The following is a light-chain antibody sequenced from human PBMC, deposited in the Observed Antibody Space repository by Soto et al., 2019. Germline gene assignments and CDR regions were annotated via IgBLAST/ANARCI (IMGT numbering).Light chain of an antibody. CDR2: NNH. Sequence: QSVLTQPSSASGTPGQRVTISCSGGSSNIGGNTAHWYQQFPGTAPKLLIYNNHQRPSGVPDRFSGSTSGTSASLAISGLQSEDEAMYYCAAWDDSLSGPVFGEGTKLTVL. CDR1: SSNIGGNT. J-gene: IGLJ2*01. V-gene: IGLV1-44*01. CDR3: AAWDDSLSGPV.